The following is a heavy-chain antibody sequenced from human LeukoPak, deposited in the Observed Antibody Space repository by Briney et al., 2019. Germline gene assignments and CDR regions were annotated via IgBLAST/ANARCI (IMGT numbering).Heavy chain of an antibody. CDR2: VYQSGGT. Sequence: SETLSLTCTVSGYSISSGYYWAWIRQPSGKGLEWIGSVYQSGGTYFNPPLKSRVTISVDTAKNQFSLKLTSVTAADTAVYYCARAYSDATGYTRHFDYWGPGALVTVSS. CDR1: GYSISSGYY. D-gene: IGHD3-22*01. CDR3: ARAYSDATGYTRHFDY. J-gene: IGHJ4*02. V-gene: IGHV4-38-2*02.